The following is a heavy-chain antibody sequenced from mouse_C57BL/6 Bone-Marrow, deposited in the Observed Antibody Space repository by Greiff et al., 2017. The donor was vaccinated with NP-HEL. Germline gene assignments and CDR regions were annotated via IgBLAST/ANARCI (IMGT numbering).Heavy chain of an antibody. CDR3: TRWCDYGYFDV. D-gene: IGHD1-1*02. Sequence: VQLQQSGAELVRPGASVTLSCKASGYTFTDYEMHWVKQTPVHGLEWIGAIDPETGGTAYNQKFKGKAILTADKSSITAYMELRSLTSDDSAVYYCTRWCDYGYFDVWGTGTTVTVSS. V-gene: IGHV1-15*01. CDR1: GYTFTDYE. CDR2: IDPETGGT. J-gene: IGHJ1*03.